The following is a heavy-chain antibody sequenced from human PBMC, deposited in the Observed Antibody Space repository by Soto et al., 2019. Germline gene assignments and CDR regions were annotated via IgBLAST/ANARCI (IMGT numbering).Heavy chain of an antibody. Sequence: GASVKVSCKASGYTFTSYAMHWVRQAPGQRLEWMGWINAGNGNTKYSQKFQGRVTITRDTSASTAYMELSSLRSEDTAVYYCARDLTDYGDYYGMDVWGQGTTVTV. J-gene: IGHJ6*02. CDR2: INAGNGNT. CDR3: ARDLTDYGDYYGMDV. V-gene: IGHV1-3*01. CDR1: GYTFTSYA. D-gene: IGHD4-17*01.